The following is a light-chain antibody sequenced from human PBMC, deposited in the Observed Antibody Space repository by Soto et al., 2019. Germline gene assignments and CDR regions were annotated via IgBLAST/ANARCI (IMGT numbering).Light chain of an antibody. CDR3: QQRSNWPLT. CDR2: DAS. Sequence: EIVLTQSPATQSLSPGERATLSCRASQSVSSYLAWYQQTPGQAPRLLIYDASNRATGIPARFSGSGSGTDFPLTISSPEPEDFAVYYCQQRSNWPLTFGGGTKVEIK. CDR1: QSVSSY. J-gene: IGKJ4*01. V-gene: IGKV3-11*01.